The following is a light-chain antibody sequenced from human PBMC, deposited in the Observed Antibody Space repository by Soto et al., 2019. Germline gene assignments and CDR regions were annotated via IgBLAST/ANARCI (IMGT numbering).Light chain of an antibody. CDR3: QQYHSWPPRT. CDR2: GVY. Sequence: RVMTQPPTILSVSPGARATLSCRASQSVIRNLAWYQQKPVQAPRLLIYGVYTRAPVIPDMFSGSGSETEFTLTISSLQSEDFAVYYCQQYHSWPPRTFGQGTEVEIK. V-gene: IGKV3D-15*01. J-gene: IGKJ1*01. CDR1: QSVIRN.